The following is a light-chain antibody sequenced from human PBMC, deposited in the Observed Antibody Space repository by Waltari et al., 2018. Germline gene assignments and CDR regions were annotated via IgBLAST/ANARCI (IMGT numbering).Light chain of an antibody. Sequence: QSALTQPASVSGSPGQSITISCTSDVGNYHLVSWYQQRPGTAPKLKIHGATKRPSGVSDRVSGSKSVNTASLTISGLQAEDEADYYCCTFTSSGTWVFGGGTKLTVL. J-gene: IGLJ2*01. CDR3: CTFTSSGTWV. V-gene: IGLV2-23*01. CDR2: GAT. CDR1: SDVGNYHL.